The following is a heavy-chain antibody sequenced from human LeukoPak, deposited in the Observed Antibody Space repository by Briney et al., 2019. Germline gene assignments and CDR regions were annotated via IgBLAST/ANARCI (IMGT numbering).Heavy chain of an antibody. V-gene: IGHV4-39*01. CDR1: GGSISSSSYY. D-gene: IGHD6-19*01. J-gene: IGHJ5*02. CDR2: IYYSGST. CDR3: ASTIAVAGTAWFDP. Sequence: PSETLSLTCTVSGGSISSSSYYWGWIRQPPGKGLEWIGCIYYSGSTYYNPSLKSRVTISVDTSKNQFSLKLSSVTAADTAVYYCASTIAVAGTAWFDPWGQGTLVTVSS.